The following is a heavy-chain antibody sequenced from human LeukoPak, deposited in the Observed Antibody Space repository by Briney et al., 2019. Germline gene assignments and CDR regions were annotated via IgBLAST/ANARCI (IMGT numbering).Heavy chain of an antibody. CDR2: ISSSGSTI. CDR3: ARETLEVLMVYAEPYYYYMDV. V-gene: IGHV3-11*01. CDR1: GFTFSDYY. J-gene: IGHJ6*03. D-gene: IGHD2-8*01. Sequence: GGSLRLSCAASGFTFSDYYMSWIRQAPGKGLEWVSYISSSGSTIYYADSVKGRFTISRDNAKNSLYLQMNSLRAEDTAVYYCARETLEVLMVYAEPYYYYMDVWGKGTTVTVSS.